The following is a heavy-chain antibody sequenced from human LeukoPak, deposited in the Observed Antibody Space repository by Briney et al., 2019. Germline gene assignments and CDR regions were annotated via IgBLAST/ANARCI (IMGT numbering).Heavy chain of an antibody. D-gene: IGHD1-1*01. Sequence: ASVKVSCKASGGTFSSYAISWVRQAPGQGLEWMGGIIPIFGTANYAQKFQGRVTITADESTSTAYMELSSLRSEDTAVYHCARTGTDVGAFDIWGQGTMVTVSS. V-gene: IGHV1-69*13. CDR2: IIPIFGTA. CDR1: GGTFSSYA. J-gene: IGHJ3*02. CDR3: ARTGTDVGAFDI.